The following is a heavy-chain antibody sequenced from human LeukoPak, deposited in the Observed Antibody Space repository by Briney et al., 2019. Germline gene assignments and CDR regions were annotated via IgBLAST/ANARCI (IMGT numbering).Heavy chain of an antibody. D-gene: IGHD3-22*01. J-gene: IGHJ1*01. CDR3: AGLNYYDSSGYPQTEYFQH. CDR2: IIPIFGTA. Sequence: ASVKVSCKASGGTFSSYAVSWVRQAPGQGLEWMGRIIPIFGTANYAQKFQGRVTITTDESTSTAYMELSSLRSEDTAVYYCAGLNYYDSSGYPQTEYFQHWDQGTLVTVSS. V-gene: IGHV1-69*05. CDR1: GGTFSSYA.